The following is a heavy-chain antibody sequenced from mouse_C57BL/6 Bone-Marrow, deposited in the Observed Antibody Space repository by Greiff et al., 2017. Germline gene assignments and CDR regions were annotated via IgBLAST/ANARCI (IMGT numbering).Heavy chain of an antibody. CDR1: GFTFSDYY. Sequence: EVMLVESEGGLVQPGSSMKLSCTASGFTFSDYYMAWVRQVPEKGLEWVANINYDGSSTYYLDSLKSRFIISRDNAKNILYLQMSSLKSEDTATYYCARDTYYGFDYWGQGTTLTVSS. J-gene: IGHJ2*01. CDR3: ARDTYYGFDY. D-gene: IGHD1-1*01. V-gene: IGHV5-16*01. CDR2: INYDGSST.